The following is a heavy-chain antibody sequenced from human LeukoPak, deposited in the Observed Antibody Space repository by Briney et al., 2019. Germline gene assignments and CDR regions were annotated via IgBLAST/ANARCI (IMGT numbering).Heavy chain of an antibody. CDR2: INHSGST. J-gene: IGHJ4*02. D-gene: IGHD1-26*01. CDR3: ARVYSGSPIY. CDR1: GGSFSGYY. Sequence: SETLSLTCAVYGGSFSGYYWSWIRQPPGKGLEWIGEINHSGSTNYNPSLKSRVTISVDTSKNQFSLKLSSVTAADTAVYYCARVYSGSPIYWGQGTLATVSS. V-gene: IGHV4-34*01.